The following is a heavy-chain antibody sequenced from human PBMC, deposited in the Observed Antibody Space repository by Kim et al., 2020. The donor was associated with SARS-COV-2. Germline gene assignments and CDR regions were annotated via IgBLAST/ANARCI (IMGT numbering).Heavy chain of an antibody. D-gene: IGHD3-16*01. J-gene: IGHJ4*02. CDR1: GFTFGNSG. V-gene: IGHV3-23*01. CDR2: IGNSGGTT. Sequence: GGSLRLSCVASGFTFGNSGMTWVRQAPGKVLEWVSTIGNSGGTTYYADSVKGRFTISRDNSKNTLYLQMNSLRAEDAAIYYCANNFLRGTAYWGQGTLVTVSS. CDR3: ANNFLRGTAY.